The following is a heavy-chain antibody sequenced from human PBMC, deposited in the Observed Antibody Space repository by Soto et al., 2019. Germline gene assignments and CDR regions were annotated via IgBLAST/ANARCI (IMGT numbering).Heavy chain of an antibody. D-gene: IGHD3-22*01. J-gene: IGHJ5*02. CDR1: GYSISSGYY. Sequence: SETLSLTCAVSGYSISSGYYWGWLRQPPGKGLEWIGIIYHGGSTYYNPSLNSRVTLSIDMTNNHVSLILNSVTAADTAVYYCARVGPWVPYYYDSSPYTFEKWFDPWGQGTLVTAPQ. V-gene: IGHV4-38-2*01. CDR2: IYHGGST. CDR3: ARVGPWVPYYYDSSPYTFEKWFDP.